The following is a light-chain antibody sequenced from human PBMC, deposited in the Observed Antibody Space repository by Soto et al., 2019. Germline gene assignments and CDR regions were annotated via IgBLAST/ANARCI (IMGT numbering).Light chain of an antibody. CDR2: DIF. CDR1: QSVGRD. J-gene: IGKJ4*01. CDR3: QQDNSWPLT. V-gene: IGKV3D-15*01. Sequence: EIVLTQSXAPLSVPPREXXXXXXXARQSVGRDSSWYHHKXGEAPRLVIYDIFXRATGVPTRLSGSGSGSEFTLTISSLQSEDFAVYYCQQDNSWPLTFGGGTKVDIK.